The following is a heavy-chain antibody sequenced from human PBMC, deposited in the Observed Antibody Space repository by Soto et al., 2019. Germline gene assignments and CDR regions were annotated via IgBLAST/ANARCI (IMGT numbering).Heavy chain of an antibody. CDR3: ARDRYYGSGSYSGGYYYYGMDV. V-gene: IGHV1-69*04. CDR2: IIPILGIA. CDR1: GGTFSSYS. D-gene: IGHD3-10*01. J-gene: IGHJ6*02. Sequence: SVKVSCKASGGTFSSYSISWVRQAPGQGLEWMGRIIPILGIANYAQKFQGRVTITADKSTSTAYMELSSLRSEDTAVYYCARDRYYGSGSYSGGYYYYGMDVWGQGTTVTVSS.